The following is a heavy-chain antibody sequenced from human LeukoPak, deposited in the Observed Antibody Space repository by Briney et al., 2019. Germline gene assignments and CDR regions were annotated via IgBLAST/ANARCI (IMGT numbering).Heavy chain of an antibody. CDR3: ARAPGRYYGDFDY. V-gene: IGHV3-64*01. D-gene: IGHD4-17*01. CDR1: GFTFSSNA. Sequence: GGSLRLSCAASGFTFSSNAMHWVRQAPGKGLEYVSAISGNGDSTYYANSVKGRFTISRDNSKNTLYLQMGSLRSDDMAVYYCARAPGRYYGDFDYWGQGTLVTVSS. J-gene: IGHJ4*02. CDR2: ISGNGDST.